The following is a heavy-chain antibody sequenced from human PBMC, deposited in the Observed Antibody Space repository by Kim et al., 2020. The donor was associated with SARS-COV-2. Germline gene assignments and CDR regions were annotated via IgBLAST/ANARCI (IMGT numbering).Heavy chain of an antibody. D-gene: IGHD6-6*01. CDR2: INTNTGNP. V-gene: IGHV7-4-1*02. CDR1: GYTFTSYA. Sequence: ASVKVSCKASGYTFTSYAMNWVRQAPGQGLEWMGWINTNTGNPTYAQGFTGRFVFSLDTSVSTAYLQISSLKAEDTAVYYCASGQSIAAPISFDYWGQGTLVTVSS. CDR3: ASGQSIAAPISFDY. J-gene: IGHJ4*02.